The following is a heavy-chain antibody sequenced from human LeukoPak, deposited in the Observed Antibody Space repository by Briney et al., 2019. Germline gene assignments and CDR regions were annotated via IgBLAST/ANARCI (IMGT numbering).Heavy chain of an antibody. J-gene: IGHJ6*03. CDR3: ARAGELRYMDV. CDR2: IKQDGSEK. Sequence: GGSLRLSCAASGFTFSSYWMSWVRQAPGKGLEWVANIKQDGSEKYYVDSVKGRFTISRDNAKNSLFLHMSILRADDTAIYYCARAGELRYMDVWGKGTAVTVSS. D-gene: IGHD3-16*01. CDR1: GFTFSSYW. V-gene: IGHV3-7*01.